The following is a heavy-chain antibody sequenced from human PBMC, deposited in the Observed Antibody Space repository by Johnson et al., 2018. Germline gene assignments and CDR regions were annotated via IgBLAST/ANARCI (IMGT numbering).Heavy chain of an antibody. CDR1: GGSITSSNSY. CDR2: INYSGST. D-gene: IGHD3-10*01. V-gene: IGHV4-39*07. Sequence: QVQLQQWGAGLLKPSETLSLTCTVSGGSITSSNSYWGWIRQPPGTGLEWIGSINYSGSTHFNPSLKSRVTISVDTSKNQVSLKWSSVTAADTAVYYCARDDRWFGELLLRGSSAYAIDIWGQGTMVTVSS. J-gene: IGHJ3*02. CDR3: ARDDRWFGELLLRGSSAYAIDI.